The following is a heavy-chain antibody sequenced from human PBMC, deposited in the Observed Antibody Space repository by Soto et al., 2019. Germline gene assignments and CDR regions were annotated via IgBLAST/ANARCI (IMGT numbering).Heavy chain of an antibody. D-gene: IGHD3-3*02. Sequence: QVQLVQSGAEVKKPGASVKVSCKASGYIFTSFYIHWVRQAPGQGLEWMGMINPSGGSTTYAQKFQGRLTVTRDKSTSTVYMDLSSLKSEDTAVYYCARDRDAFMASYYYYGIDVWGQGTTVTVSS. V-gene: IGHV1-46*01. J-gene: IGHJ6*02. CDR3: ARDRDAFMASYYYYGIDV. CDR1: GYIFTSFY. CDR2: INPSGGST.